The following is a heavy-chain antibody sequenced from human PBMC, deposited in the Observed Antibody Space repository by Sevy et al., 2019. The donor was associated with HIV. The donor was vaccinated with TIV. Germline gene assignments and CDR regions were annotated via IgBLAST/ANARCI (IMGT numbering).Heavy chain of an antibody. D-gene: IGHD4-17*01. CDR1: GFTFSSYW. V-gene: IGHV3-7*01. CDR2: IKQDGSEK. CDR3: ARVWERMTTVTKGYYYGMDV. J-gene: IGHJ6*02. Sequence: GGSLRLSCAASGFTFSSYWMSWVRQAPGKGLEWVANIKQDGSEKYYVDSVKGRFTIARDNAKNSLYLEMNSLRGEDTAVYYCARVWERMTTVTKGYYYGMDVWGQGTTVTVSS.